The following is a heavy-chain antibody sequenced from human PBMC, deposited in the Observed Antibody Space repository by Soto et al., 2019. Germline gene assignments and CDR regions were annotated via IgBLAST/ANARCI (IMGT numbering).Heavy chain of an antibody. D-gene: IGHD7-27*01. CDR3: ARHTLNWGWVLFDY. V-gene: IGHV4-59*08. J-gene: IGHJ4*02. CDR1: GGSICSYY. Sequence: PSETLSLTCTVSGGSICSYYWSWIRQPPGKGLEWIGYIYYSGSTNYNPSLKSRVTISVDTSKNQFSLKLSSVTAADTAVYYCARHTLNWGWVLFDYWGQGTLVTVSS. CDR2: IYYSGST.